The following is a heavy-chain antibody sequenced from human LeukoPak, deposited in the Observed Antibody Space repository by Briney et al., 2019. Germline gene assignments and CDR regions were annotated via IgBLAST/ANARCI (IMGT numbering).Heavy chain of an antibody. D-gene: IGHD3-10*01. Sequence: GGSLRLSCAASGFTFSSYAMSWVRQAPGKGLEWVSTISGSGGSTYYADSVKGRFTISRDNSETTLYLQMNSLRAEDTAIYYCARVWGRHYYYGSGSPWAFYYGMDVWGQGTTVTVS. CDR2: ISGSGGST. V-gene: IGHV3-23*01. CDR1: GFTFSSYA. CDR3: ARVWGRHYYYGSGSPWAFYYGMDV. J-gene: IGHJ6*02.